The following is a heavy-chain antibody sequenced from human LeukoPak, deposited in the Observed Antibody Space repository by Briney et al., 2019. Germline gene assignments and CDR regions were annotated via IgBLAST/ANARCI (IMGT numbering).Heavy chain of an antibody. Sequence: SETLSLTCAVYGGSFSGYYWSWIRQPPGKGLEWIGEINHSGSTNYNPSLKSRVTISVDTSKNQFSLKLSSVTAADTAVYYCARGWQWLATGIFDYWGQGTLVTVSS. V-gene: IGHV4-34*01. J-gene: IGHJ4*02. D-gene: IGHD6-19*01. CDR3: ARGWQWLATGIFDY. CDR1: GGSFSGYY. CDR2: INHSGST.